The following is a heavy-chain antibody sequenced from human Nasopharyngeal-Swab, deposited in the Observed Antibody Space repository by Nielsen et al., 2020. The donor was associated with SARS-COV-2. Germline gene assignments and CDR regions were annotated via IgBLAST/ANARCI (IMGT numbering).Heavy chain of an antibody. V-gene: IGHV1-2*06. J-gene: IGHJ6*03. CDR1: GYTFTSYD. CDR3: ARDDSSGWYGYYYYMDV. CDR2: INPNSGGT. D-gene: IGHD6-19*01. Sequence: ASVKVSCKASGYTFTSYDINWVRQATGQGLEWMGRINPNSGGTNYAQKFQGRVTMTRDTSISTAYMELSRLRSDDTAVYYCARDDSSGWYGYYYYMDVWGKGTTVTVSS.